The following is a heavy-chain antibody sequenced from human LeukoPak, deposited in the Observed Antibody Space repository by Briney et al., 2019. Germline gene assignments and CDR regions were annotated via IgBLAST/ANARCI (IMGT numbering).Heavy chain of an antibody. CDR1: GFTSSDYA. J-gene: IGHJ4*02. V-gene: IGHV3-23*01. D-gene: IGHD1-26*01. Sequence: GGSLRLSCKASGFTSSDYAMSWVRQAPGEGLEWVSGTTGRADITHYADSAKGRFIISRDNSKSTLDLQMDSLRAEDTAVYHCAKGFHSGSFNELDYWGQGTLVTVSS. CDR2: TTGRADIT. CDR3: AKGFHSGSFNELDY.